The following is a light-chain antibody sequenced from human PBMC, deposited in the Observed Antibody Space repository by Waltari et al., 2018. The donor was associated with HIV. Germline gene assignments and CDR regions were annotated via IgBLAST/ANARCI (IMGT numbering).Light chain of an antibody. CDR2: DAS. J-gene: IGKJ1*01. CDR1: QSVSSN. CDR3: LQYNNWWT. V-gene: IGKV3-15*01. Sequence: EIVMTHSPATLSVSPGDRATLSCRASQSVSSNLAWYQQKPGQAPRLLIYDASTRATGIPARFSGSGSGTDFSLTISSLQSEDFAVYYCLQYNNWWTFGQGTKVEIK.